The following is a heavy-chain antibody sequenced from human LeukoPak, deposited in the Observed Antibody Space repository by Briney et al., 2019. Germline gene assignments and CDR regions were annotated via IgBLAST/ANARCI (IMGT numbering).Heavy chain of an antibody. Sequence: SETLSLTCAVYGGSFSGYYWTWIRQPPGKGLEWIGEINDNESTNYNPSLKSRVTISVDTSKNQFSLRLSSVSAADTAVYYCARRPYYDFWSGYSYSGLDVWGQGSTVTVSS. CDR3: ARRPYYDFWSGYSYSGLDV. J-gene: IGHJ6*02. D-gene: IGHD3-3*01. V-gene: IGHV4-34*01. CDR2: INDNEST. CDR1: GGSFSGYY.